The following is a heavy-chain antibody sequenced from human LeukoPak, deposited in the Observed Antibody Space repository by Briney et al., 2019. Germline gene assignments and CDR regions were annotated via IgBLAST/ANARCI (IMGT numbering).Heavy chain of an antibody. Sequence: PGGSLRLSCAASGFTFSRYYMSWVRQAPGKGLEWVSVLFSGGDTYYSDSVKDRFSISRDSSRETLFLQMSSLRADDTAVYYCARQGYDSGFDYWGHGTMVTVSS. D-gene: IGHD5-12*01. CDR2: LFSGGDT. CDR3: ARQGYDSGFDY. CDR1: GFTFSRYY. V-gene: IGHV3-66*04. J-gene: IGHJ4*01.